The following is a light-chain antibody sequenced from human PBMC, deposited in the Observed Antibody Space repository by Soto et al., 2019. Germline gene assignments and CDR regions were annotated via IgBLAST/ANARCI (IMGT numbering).Light chain of an antibody. CDR2: EVS. J-gene: IGLJ1*01. CDR1: SSDIGDYDY. Sequence: QSVLTQPASVSGSPGQSITISCTGSSSDIGDYDYVSWCQQHPGKAPKVLISEVSNRPSGVSNRFSGSKSGNTASLTISGLQAEDEADYYCNSYATGNTRVFGTGTKVTVL. V-gene: IGLV2-14*01. CDR3: NSYATGNTRV.